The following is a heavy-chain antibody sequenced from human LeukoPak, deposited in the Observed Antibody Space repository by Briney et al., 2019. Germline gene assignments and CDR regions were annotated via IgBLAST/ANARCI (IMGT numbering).Heavy chain of an antibody. CDR1: GYTFTGYY. D-gene: IGHD3-22*01. Sequence: GASVKVSCKASGYTFTGYYMHWVRQAPGQGLEWMGWINPNSGGTNYAQKFQGRVTMTRDTSISTAYMELSRLRSDDTAVYYCARGSRAANYNDSSGYYSSWGQGTLVSVSS. V-gene: IGHV1-2*02. CDR2: INPNSGGT. CDR3: ARGSRAANYNDSSGYYSS. J-gene: IGHJ4*02.